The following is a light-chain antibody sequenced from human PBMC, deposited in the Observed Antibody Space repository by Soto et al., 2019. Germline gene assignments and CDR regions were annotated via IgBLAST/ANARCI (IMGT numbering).Light chain of an antibody. J-gene: IGLJ2*01. Sequence: QSALTQTPSASGSPGQSVTISCTGTSRDVGGYNYVSWYQQHPGKAPKLMIYEVSKRPSGVPDRFSGSKSGNTASLTVSGLQAEDEADYYCSSYAGSNNLVFGGGTKLTVL. CDR1: SRDVGGYNY. CDR3: SSYAGSNNLV. CDR2: EVS. V-gene: IGLV2-8*01.